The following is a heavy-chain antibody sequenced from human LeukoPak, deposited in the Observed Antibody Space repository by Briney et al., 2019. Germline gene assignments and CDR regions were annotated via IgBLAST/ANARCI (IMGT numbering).Heavy chain of an antibody. CDR1: GFTFSSYE. CDR3: ATPGYSSGWYDLAFDY. V-gene: IGHV3-53*01. CDR2: IYSGGST. J-gene: IGHJ4*02. D-gene: IGHD6-19*01. Sequence: TGGSLRLSCAASGFTFSSYEMNWVRQAPGKGLEWVSVIYSGGSTYYADSVKGRFTISRDNSKNTLYLQMNSLRAEDTAVYYCATPGYSSGWYDLAFDYWGQGTLVTVSS.